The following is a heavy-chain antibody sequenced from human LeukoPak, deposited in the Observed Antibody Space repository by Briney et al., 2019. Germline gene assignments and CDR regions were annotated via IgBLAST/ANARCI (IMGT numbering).Heavy chain of an antibody. J-gene: IGHJ4*02. CDR3: AKAPPNCNTVSCYADY. CDR1: DFTVSSNY. CDR2: IYAGGTT. V-gene: IGHV3-66*02. D-gene: IGHD2-2*01. Sequence: GGSLRLSCAASDFTVSSNYMSWVRQAPGKGLEWVSIIYAGGTTYYADSVKGRFTISRDNSKNTLYLQMNSLRAEDTAVYYCAKAPPNCNTVSCYADYWGQGTLVTVSS.